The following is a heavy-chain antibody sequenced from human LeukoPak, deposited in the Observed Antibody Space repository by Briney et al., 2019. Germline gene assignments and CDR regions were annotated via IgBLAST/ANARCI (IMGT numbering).Heavy chain of an antibody. CDR3: ARVTGITVASGGAFDL. D-gene: IGHD3-10*01. Sequence: GGSLRLSCAASGFTVSSSYMSWVSQAPGKGLEWVSIIYSGGNTYYADSVKGRFTVSRDNSKNTLYLQMNSLRAEDTAVYYCARVTGITVASGGAFDLWGQGTMVTVSS. CDR1: GFTVSSSY. CDR2: IYSGGNT. V-gene: IGHV3-53*01. J-gene: IGHJ3*01.